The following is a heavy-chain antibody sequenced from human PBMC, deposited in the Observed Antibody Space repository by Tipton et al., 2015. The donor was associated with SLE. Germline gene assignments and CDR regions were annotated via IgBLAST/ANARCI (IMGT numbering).Heavy chain of an antibody. CDR1: GYTFTTYD. J-gene: IGHJ1*01. CDR2: VNPKSGNT. Sequence: QSGPEVKKPGASVRVSCKASGYTFTTYDINWVRQATGQGLEWMGWVNPKSGNTGYAQKFQGRVSMTRNTSTSTVYMELSSLRSEDTAVYYCAKDWGTGDVYYFQHWGQGTLVTVSS. V-gene: IGHV1-8*02. CDR3: AKDWGTGDVYYFQH. D-gene: IGHD2-8*02.